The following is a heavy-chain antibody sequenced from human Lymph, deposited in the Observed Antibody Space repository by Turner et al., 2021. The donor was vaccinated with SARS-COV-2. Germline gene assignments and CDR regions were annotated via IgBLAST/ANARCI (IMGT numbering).Heavy chain of an antibody. J-gene: IGHJ4*02. Sequence: QLQLQESGPGLVKPSETLSLPCTVSGVSISSSSYYWGWIRQPPGKGLEWIGSIYYSGSTYYNPSLKSRVTISVDTSKNQFSLKLSSVTAADTAVYYCARAPFIIVLMMYASGYFDNWGQGTLVTVSS. D-gene: IGHD2-8*01. CDR1: GVSISSSSYY. CDR3: ARAPFIIVLMMYASGYFDN. V-gene: IGHV4-39*01. CDR2: IYYSGST.